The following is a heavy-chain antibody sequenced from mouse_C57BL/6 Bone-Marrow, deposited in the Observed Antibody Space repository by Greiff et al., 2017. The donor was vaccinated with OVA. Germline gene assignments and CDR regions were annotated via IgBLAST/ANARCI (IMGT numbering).Heavy chain of an antibody. D-gene: IGHD1-1*01. CDR3: AREDYDSSYWCFDD. V-gene: IGHV5-4*01. J-gene: IGHJ1*03. CDR2: ISDGGSYT. CDR1: GFTFSSYA. Sequence: EVKLVESGGGLVKPGGSLKLSCAASGFTFSSYAMSWVRQTPEKRLEWVATISDGGSYTYYPDNVKGRFTISRDNAKNNLYLQMSHLKSEDTAMYYCAREDYDSSYWCFDDWGTGTTVTVSS.